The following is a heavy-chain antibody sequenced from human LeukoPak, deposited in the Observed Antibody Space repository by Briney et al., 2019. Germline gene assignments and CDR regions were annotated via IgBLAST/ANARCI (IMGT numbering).Heavy chain of an antibody. CDR3: ARENWPGYFDY. Sequence: QTGGSLRLSCAASGFTVSSNYMSWVRQAPGKGLEWVSVIYSGGSTYYADSVKGRFTISRDNSKNTLYFQMNSLRAEDTAVYYCARENWPGYFDYWGQGTLVTVSS. CDR1: GFTVSSNY. V-gene: IGHV3-53*01. D-gene: IGHD3-10*01. CDR2: IYSGGST. J-gene: IGHJ4*02.